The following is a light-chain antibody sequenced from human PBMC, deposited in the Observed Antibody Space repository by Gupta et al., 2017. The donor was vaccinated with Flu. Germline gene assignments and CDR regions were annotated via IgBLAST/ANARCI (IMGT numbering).Light chain of an antibody. CDR2: DAS. J-gene: IGKJ4*01. V-gene: IGKV3-11*01. Sequence: ILLTQSPATLSLSPGERATLSCRASQGVSSSLAWYQQKPGQAPRLLIYDASNRATGVPARFSGSGSGTDFTLTISSLEPEDFAVYYCQQHSNWPPRTFGGGTKVEIK. CDR3: QQHSNWPPRT. CDR1: QGVSSS.